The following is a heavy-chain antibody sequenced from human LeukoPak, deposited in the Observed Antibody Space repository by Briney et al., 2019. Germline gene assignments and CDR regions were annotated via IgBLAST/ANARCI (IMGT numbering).Heavy chain of an antibody. CDR3: ARGMDGDYVGTWFDP. V-gene: IGHV3-11*04. D-gene: IGHD4-17*01. J-gene: IGHJ5*02. CDR1: GFTFNDYY. Sequence: PGGSLRLSCAASGFTFNDYYMSWIRQAPGKGLEWVSYISSSGSTIYYADSVRGRFTISRDNAKNSLYLQMNSLRAEDTAVYYCARGMDGDYVGTWFDPWGQGTLVTVSS. CDR2: ISSSGSTI.